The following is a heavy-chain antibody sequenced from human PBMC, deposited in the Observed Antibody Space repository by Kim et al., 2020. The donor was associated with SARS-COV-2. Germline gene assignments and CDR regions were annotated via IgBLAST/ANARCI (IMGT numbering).Heavy chain of an antibody. CDR1: GGSFSGYY. J-gene: IGHJ6*02. CDR3: ARGLYYDSSGGYYYYGMDV. V-gene: IGHV4-34*01. CDR2: INHSGST. D-gene: IGHD3-22*01. Sequence: SETLSLTCAVYGGSFSGYYWSWIRQPPGKGLEWIGEINHSGSTNYNPSLKSRVTISVDTSKNQFSLKLSSVTAADTAVYYCARGLYYDSSGGYYYYGMDVWGQGTTVTVSS.